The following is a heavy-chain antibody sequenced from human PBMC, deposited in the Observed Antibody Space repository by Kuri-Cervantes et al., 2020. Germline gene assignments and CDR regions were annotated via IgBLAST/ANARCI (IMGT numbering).Heavy chain of an antibody. Sequence: SETLSPTCTVSGGSISSYYWSWIRQPPGKGLEWIGYIYYSGGTNYNPSLKSRVTISVDKSKNQFSLKLSSVTAADTAVYYCARGLRIAAVDWGQGTLVTVSS. CDR2: IYYSGGT. D-gene: IGHD6-13*01. CDR1: GGSISSYY. J-gene: IGHJ4*02. V-gene: IGHV4-59*12. CDR3: ARGLRIAAVD.